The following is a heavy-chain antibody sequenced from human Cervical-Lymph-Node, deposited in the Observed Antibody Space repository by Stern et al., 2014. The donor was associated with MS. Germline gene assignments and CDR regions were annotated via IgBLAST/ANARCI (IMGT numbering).Heavy chain of an antibody. V-gene: IGHV4-31*03. J-gene: IGHJ3*01. Sequence: QLQLQESGPGLVKPSQPLSLTCSVSGDSVGTGYHCTWIRHHPDRGLEWIGSIYSTGSTDSNPSLQSRLSMSIDTSENSFSLRLTSVTAADTAVYYCALAAAGRYDAFHVWGQGTLVTVSS. CDR3: ALAAAGRYDAFHV. D-gene: IGHD6-13*01. CDR2: IYSTGST. CDR1: GDSVGTGYH.